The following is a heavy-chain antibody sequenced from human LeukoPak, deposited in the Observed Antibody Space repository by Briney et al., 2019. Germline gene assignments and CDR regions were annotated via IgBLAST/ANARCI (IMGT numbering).Heavy chain of an antibody. CDR3: ASSGSYRFDY. D-gene: IGHD1-26*01. V-gene: IGHV3-48*02. CDR2: ITASGTAM. J-gene: IGHJ4*02. Sequence: GGSLRLSCAASGFTFSSYSMNWVRQAPGKGLEWVSHITASGTAMFYADSVKGRLTISRDNAKNSLYLQMNSLRDEDTAVYYCASSGSYRFDYWGQGTLVTVSS. CDR1: GFTFSSYS.